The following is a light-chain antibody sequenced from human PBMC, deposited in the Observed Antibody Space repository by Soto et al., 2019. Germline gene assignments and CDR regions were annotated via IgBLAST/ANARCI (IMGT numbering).Light chain of an antibody. CDR3: MQALQTRT. V-gene: IGKV2-28*01. J-gene: IGKJ1*01. CDR1: QNLLHSNGYNS. CDR2: FVS. Sequence: DIVLTQSPLSLSVTPGEPSSISCRSTQNLLHSNGYNSLDWYLQKPGQSPQILIYFVSNRAAGVPGRFSGSGSGTDFPLKISRVEPEDVGVYYCMQALQTRTLCQGTKVDIK.